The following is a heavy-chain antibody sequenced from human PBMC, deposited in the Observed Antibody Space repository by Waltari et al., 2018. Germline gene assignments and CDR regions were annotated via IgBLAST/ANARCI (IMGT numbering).Heavy chain of an antibody. CDR3: ARAYSSSWYDY. CDR1: GLTLSRHW. D-gene: IGHD6-13*01. CDR2: INGDGTST. Sequence: EVQLVESGGGLVQPGGSLRVSCAASGLTLSRHWMPWVRHAPGKGPVWVARINGDGTSTTYADSVKGRFTISRDNAKNSLYLQMNSLRAEDTAVYYCARAYSSSWYDYWGQGTLVTVSS. J-gene: IGHJ4*02. V-gene: IGHV3-74*01.